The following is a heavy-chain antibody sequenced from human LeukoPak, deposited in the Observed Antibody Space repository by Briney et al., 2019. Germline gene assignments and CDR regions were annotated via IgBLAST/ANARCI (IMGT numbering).Heavy chain of an antibody. Sequence: PGGSLRLSCAASGFTFSSYGMSWVRQAPGKGLEWVSAISGSGGSTYYADSVKGRFTISRDNSKNTLYLQMNSLRAEDTAVYYCAKLNRRENDAFDIWGQGTMVTVSS. J-gene: IGHJ3*02. V-gene: IGHV3-23*01. D-gene: IGHD1-26*01. CDR1: GFTFSSYG. CDR3: AKLNRRENDAFDI. CDR2: ISGSGGST.